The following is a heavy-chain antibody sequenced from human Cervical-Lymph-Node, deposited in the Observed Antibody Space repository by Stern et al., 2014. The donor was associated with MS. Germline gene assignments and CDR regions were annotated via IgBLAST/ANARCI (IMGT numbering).Heavy chain of an antibody. V-gene: IGHV4-61*01. D-gene: IGHD6-19*01. J-gene: IGHJ4*02. CDR3: AREYSSGWMIDY. CDR1: GGSVSSGSYY. Sequence: QLQLQESGPGLVKPSETLSLTCTVSGGSVSSGSYYWSWIRQPPGKGLEWIGCIYSSGSTKYNSSLKSRVTILVDKYQNQFSLMLSSVPAADDAVYYCAREYSSGWMIDYWGQGTLVTVSS. CDR2: IYSSGST.